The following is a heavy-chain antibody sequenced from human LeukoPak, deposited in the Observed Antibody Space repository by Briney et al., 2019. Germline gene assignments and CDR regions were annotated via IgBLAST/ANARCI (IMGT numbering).Heavy chain of an antibody. V-gene: IGHV4-4*09. Sequence: SETLSLTCTVSGGSISSYYWSWIRQPPGKGLEWIGYIYTSGSTNYNPSLKSRVTISVDTSKNQSSLKLSSVTAADTAVYYCARHEPRTYYDFWSGYYTGTPFDYWGQGTLVTVSS. CDR2: IYTSGST. D-gene: IGHD3-3*01. CDR3: ARHEPRTYYDFWSGYYTGTPFDY. J-gene: IGHJ4*02. CDR1: GGSISSYY.